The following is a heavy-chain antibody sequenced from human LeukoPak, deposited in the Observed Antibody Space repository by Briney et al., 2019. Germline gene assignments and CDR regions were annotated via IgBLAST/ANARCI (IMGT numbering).Heavy chain of an antibody. V-gene: IGHV4-34*01. D-gene: IGHD2-8*01. CDR2: ISHSGST. CDR1: GESFSGYS. J-gene: IGHJ5*02. Sequence: SETLSLTCAVYGESFSGYSWSWIRQPPGKGLEWIGEISHSGSTNYNPSLKSRVTISVDTSKNQFSLKLSSVTAADTAVYYCARRLRYCTNGVCSNWFDPWGQGTLVTVSS. CDR3: ARRLRYCTNGVCSNWFDP.